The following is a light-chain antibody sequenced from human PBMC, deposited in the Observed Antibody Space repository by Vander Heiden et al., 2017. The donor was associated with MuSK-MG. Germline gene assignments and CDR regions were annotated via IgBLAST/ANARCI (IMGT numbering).Light chain of an antibody. CDR3: QSYDSSLSAWV. CDR1: SSNIGAGYD. V-gene: IGLV1-40*01. J-gene: IGLJ3*02. CDR2: GNI. Sequence: QSVLTQPPSVSGAPGPRVTISCTGSSSNIGAGYDVHWYQHLPGTAPKILIYGNINRPSGVPDRFSGSKSVTSASLAITGLQAEDEADYYCQSYDSSLSAWVFGGGTKLTVL.